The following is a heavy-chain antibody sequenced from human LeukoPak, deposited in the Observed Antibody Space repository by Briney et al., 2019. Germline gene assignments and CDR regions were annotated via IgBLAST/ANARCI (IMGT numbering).Heavy chain of an antibody. CDR1: GGSFSGYY. V-gene: IGHV4-34*01. D-gene: IGHD3-3*01. CDR3: AGASHLRFPWYYFDY. CDR2: INHSGST. Sequence: SETLSLTCAVYGGSFSGYYWSWIRQPPGKGLEWIGEINHSGSTNYNPSLKSRVTISVDTSKNQFSLKLSSVTAADTAVYYCAGASHLRFPWYYFDYWGQGTLVTVSS. J-gene: IGHJ4*02.